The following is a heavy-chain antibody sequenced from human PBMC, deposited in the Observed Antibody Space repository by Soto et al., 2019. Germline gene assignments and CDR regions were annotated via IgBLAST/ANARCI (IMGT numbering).Heavy chain of an antibody. V-gene: IGHV4-61*01. CDR2: IYYSGST. J-gene: IGHJ5*02. CDR1: GGSVSSGSYY. CDR3: ASPPDYDDILLFDH. D-gene: IGHD4-17*01. Sequence: SETLSLTCTVSGGSVSSGSYYWSWIRQPPGKGLEWIGYIYYSGSTNYNPSLKSRVTMSVDTSKNQFSLKLSSVTAADTAVYYSASPPDYDDILLFDHWGQGTRVTVSS.